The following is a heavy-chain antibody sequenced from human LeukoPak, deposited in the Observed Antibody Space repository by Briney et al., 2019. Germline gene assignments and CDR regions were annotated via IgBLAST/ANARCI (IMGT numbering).Heavy chain of an antibody. CDR3: AKLSGYDSIPFDY. Sequence: PGGSLRLSCAASGFTFSSYGMHWVRQAPGKGLEWVAVISYDGSNKYYADSVKGRFTISRDNSKNTLYLQMNSLRAEDTAVYYCAKLSGYDSIPFDYWGQGTLVTVSS. CDR2: ISYDGSNK. J-gene: IGHJ4*02. CDR1: GFTFSSYG. V-gene: IGHV3-30*18. D-gene: IGHD5-12*01.